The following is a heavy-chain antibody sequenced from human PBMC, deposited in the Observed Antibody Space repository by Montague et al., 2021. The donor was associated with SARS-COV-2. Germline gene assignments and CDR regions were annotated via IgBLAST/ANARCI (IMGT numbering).Heavy chain of an antibody. D-gene: IGHD3-22*01. CDR3: AKGDSSGYYQVLV. V-gene: IGHV3-23*01. Sequence: SLRLSCAASGFAFSSYAMSWVRQAPGKGLEWVSAISGSGGSTYYADSVKGRFTISRDNSKNMLYLQMNSLRAEDTAVYYCAKGDSSGYYQVLVWGQGTLVTVSS. J-gene: IGHJ4*02. CDR2: ISGSGGST. CDR1: GFAFSSYA.